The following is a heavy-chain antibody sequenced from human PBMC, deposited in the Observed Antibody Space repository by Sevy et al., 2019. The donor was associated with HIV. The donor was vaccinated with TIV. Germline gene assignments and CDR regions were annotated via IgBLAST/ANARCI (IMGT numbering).Heavy chain of an antibody. Sequence: SETLSLTCAVSGGSVSGFSWNWIRQPPGKGLEWIGEVNHYSPSIKSRATISLDTSKNQFSLKLHSVTAADTALYFCARGVEGVVPSPIIGLGPWAKYWSFDLWGRGTLVTVSS. CDR3: ARGVEGVVPSPIIGLGPWAKYWSFDL. J-gene: IGHJ2*01. CDR1: GGSVSGFS. D-gene: IGHD2-2*02. CDR2: VNH. V-gene: IGHV4-34*01.